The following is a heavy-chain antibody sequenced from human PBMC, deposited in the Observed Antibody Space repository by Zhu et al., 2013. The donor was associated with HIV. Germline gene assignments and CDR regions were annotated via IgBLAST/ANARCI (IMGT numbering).Heavy chain of an antibody. Sequence: QVQLQESGPGLVKTSETLSLTCRVSGGSVSSYYWSWIRQPPGKGLEWIGYVFYSGSTNQNPSLKSRVTLLVDTSKNQFSLKMRPVTAADTAFYYCARGDYNSPRLDSWGQGTRVTVSS. CDR1: GGSVSSYY. V-gene: IGHV4-59*02. CDR2: VFYSGST. CDR3: ARGDYNSPRLDS. D-gene: IGHD1-20*01. J-gene: IGHJ4*02.